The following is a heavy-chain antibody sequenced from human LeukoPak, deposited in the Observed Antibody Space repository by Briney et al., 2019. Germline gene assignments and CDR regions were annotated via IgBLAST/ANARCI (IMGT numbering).Heavy chain of an antibody. Sequence: SETLSPTRTVSGGSISRSSYYWGWIRQPPGKGLEWIGSIYYSGSTYYSPSLKSRVTISVDTSKNQVSLKLSSVTAADTAVYYCARDGSGYYYFAFDIWGQGTMVTVSS. V-gene: IGHV4-39*07. CDR3: ARDGSGYYYFAFDI. J-gene: IGHJ3*02. CDR2: IYYSGST. CDR1: GGSISRSSYY. D-gene: IGHD3-22*01.